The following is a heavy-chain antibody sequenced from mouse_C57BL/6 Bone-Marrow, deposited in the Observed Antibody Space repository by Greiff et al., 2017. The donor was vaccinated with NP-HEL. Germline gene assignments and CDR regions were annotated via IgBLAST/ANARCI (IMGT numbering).Heavy chain of an antibody. CDR3: VRRGSGDY. Sequence: EVKLMESGGGLVQPGGSLSLSCAASGFTFTDYYMSWVRQPPGKALEWLGFIRNKANGYTKEYSASVKGRFTISRDNSQSILYLQMNALRAEDSATYYCVRRGSGDYWGKGTTLTVSS. D-gene: IGHD1-1*02. CDR1: GFTFTDYY. CDR2: IRNKANGYTK. V-gene: IGHV7-3*01. J-gene: IGHJ2*01.